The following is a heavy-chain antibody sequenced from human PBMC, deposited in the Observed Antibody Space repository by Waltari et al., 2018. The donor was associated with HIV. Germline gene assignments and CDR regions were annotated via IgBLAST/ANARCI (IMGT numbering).Heavy chain of an antibody. D-gene: IGHD6-13*01. CDR2: INPDSGGT. Sequence: QVQLVQSGAEVKKPGASVKVSCKASGYTFTGYYMHWVRQAAGQGLEWMGGINPDSGGTNYAQKLQGRVTMTRDTSISTAYMELSRLRSDDTAVYYCARRSSGGMDVLGQGTTVTVSS. CDR3: ARRSSGGMDV. J-gene: IGHJ6*02. V-gene: IGHV1-2*02. CDR1: GYTFTGYY.